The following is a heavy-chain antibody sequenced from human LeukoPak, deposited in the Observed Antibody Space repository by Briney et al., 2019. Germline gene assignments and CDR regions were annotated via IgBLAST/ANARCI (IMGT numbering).Heavy chain of an antibody. CDR2: IYYSGST. J-gene: IGHJ4*02. Sequence: SETLSLTCTVSGGSISSSSYYWGWIRQPPGKGLEWIGNIYYSGSTYYNPSLESRVTISVDTSKNQFSLKLSSATAADTAVYYCARVVSSGWKCDYWGQGTLVTVSS. CDR3: ARVVSSGWKCDY. CDR1: GGSISSSSYY. V-gene: IGHV4-39*07. D-gene: IGHD6-19*01.